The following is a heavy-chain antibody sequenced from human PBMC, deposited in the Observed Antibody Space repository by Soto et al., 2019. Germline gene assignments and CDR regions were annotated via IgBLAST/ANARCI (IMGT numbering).Heavy chain of an antibody. D-gene: IGHD6-19*01. J-gene: IGHJ4*02. CDR2: VSHDGRNT. CDR1: GFTFSDYA. CDR3: AKGGRQWLVTSDFNY. Sequence: VQLVESGGGVVQPGRSLQLSCAASGFTFSDYAMHWVRQAPGKGLEWVAVVSHDGRNTHYADSVKGRFTISRDSSKNTVSLEMSSLRDEDTAVYYCAKGGRQWLVTSDFNYRGQGTLVTVSS. V-gene: IGHV3-30*18.